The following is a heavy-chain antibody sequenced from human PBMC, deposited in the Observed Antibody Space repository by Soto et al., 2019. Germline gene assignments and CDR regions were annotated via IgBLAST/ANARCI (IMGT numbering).Heavy chain of an antibody. J-gene: IGHJ6*02. CDR3: ATDSAAAGTDYYYYYYGMDV. CDR1: GYTFTSYY. CDR2: INPSGGST. Sequence: ASVKFSCKASGYTFTSYYMHWVRQAPGQGLEWMGIINPSGGSTIYAQKFQGRVTMTEDTSTDTAYMELSSLRSEDTAVYYCATDSAAAGTDYYYYYYGMDVWGQGTTVTVSS. D-gene: IGHD6-13*01. V-gene: IGHV1-46*01.